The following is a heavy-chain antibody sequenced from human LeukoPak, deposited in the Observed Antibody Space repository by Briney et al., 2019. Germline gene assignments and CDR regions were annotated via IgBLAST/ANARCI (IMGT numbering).Heavy chain of an antibody. CDR3: VRNLAVAGTCFDS. CDR1: GFTFRNYW. D-gene: IGHD6-19*01. Sequence: GGSLRLSCAASGFTFRNYWMSWVRQAPGTGLQWVANIKQDGSDRNYVTSVRGRFTISRDNAESSLYLQMNSLRVEDTAVYYCVRNLAVAGTCFDSWGQGTLVTVSS. J-gene: IGHJ4*02. V-gene: IGHV3-7*03. CDR2: IKQDGSDR.